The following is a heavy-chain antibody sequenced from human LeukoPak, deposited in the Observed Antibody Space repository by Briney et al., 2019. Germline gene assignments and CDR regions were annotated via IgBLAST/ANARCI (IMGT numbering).Heavy chain of an antibody. CDR3: ARDRYSSAWYEE. CDR1: AFTFSSYW. Sequence: GGSLRLSCTASAFTFSSYWMHWVRQAPGKGLVWVSHINSGGSSTSYADSVKGRFTISRDNAKNTLYLQMNGLRAEDTAVYYCARDRYSSAWYEEWGQGTLVTVSS. D-gene: IGHD6-19*01. V-gene: IGHV3-74*01. J-gene: IGHJ4*02. CDR2: INSGGSST.